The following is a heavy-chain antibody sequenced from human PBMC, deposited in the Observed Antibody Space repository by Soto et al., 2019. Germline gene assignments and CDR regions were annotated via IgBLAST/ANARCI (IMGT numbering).Heavy chain of an antibody. V-gene: IGHV3-21*01. Sequence: GSLRLSCAASGFTFNTYSMNWVRQAPGKGLEWVSCISGSSNYIYYADSVKGRFTISRDNAKNSLYLQLNSPRAEDTAVYYCVRAPNYTYLYDAFDIWGPGTMLKVSS. CDR3: VRAPNYTYLYDAFDI. J-gene: IGHJ3*02. CDR1: GFTFNTYS. D-gene: IGHD1-7*01. CDR2: ISGSSNYI.